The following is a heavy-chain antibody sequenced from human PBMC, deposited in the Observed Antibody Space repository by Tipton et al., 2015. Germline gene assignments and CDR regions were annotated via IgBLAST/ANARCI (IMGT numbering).Heavy chain of an antibody. CDR2: ISGSGDRT. D-gene: IGHD3-10*01. CDR1: GFSFSIYA. J-gene: IGHJ4*02. V-gene: IGHV3-23*01. Sequence: SLRLSCAASGFSFSIYAMSWVRQAPGKGLEWVSGISGSGDRTYYADSVKGRLTISRDNSKNTLYLRMNSLRAEDTAVYFCAKGRAGGFDGWGQGTLVTVSS. CDR3: AKGRAGGFDG.